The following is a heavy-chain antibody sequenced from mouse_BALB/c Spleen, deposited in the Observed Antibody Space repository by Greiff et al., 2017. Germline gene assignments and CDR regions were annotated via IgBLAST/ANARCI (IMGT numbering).Heavy chain of an antibody. D-gene: IGHD1-1*01. J-gene: IGHJ2*01. CDR2: IDPANGNT. CDR1: GFTFKDTY. V-gene: IGHV14-3*02. CDR3: GHYYGNSDLDY. Sequence: VQLQQSGAELVKPGASVKLSCTASGFTFKDTYMHWVKQSPEQGLEWIGRIDPANGNTNYDPKFQGKATITADTTSNTAYLQLSSLTSEDAAVYYCGHYYGNSDLDYWGQGTTLTVSS.